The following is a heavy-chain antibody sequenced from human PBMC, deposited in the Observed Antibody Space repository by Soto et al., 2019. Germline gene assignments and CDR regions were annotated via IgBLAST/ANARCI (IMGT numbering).Heavy chain of an antibody. J-gene: IGHJ5*02. CDR1: GFTFSSYS. D-gene: IGHD3-10*01. CDR3: ARDGVWFGEISNWFDP. CDR2: ISSSSSTI. Sequence: GGSLRLSCAASGFTFSSYSMNWVRQAPGKGLEWVSYISSSSSTIYYADSVKGRFTISRDNAKNSLYLQMNSLRAEDTAVYYCARDGVWFGEISNWFDPWGQGTLVTVSS. V-gene: IGHV3-48*01.